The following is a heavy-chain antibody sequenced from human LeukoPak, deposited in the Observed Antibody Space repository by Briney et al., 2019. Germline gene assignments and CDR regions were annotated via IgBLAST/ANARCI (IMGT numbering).Heavy chain of an antibody. V-gene: IGHV3-48*01. J-gene: IGHJ6*02. CDR3: ARDWDYGMDV. CDR1: GFTXXSXS. Sequence: SLRLSCAASGFTXXSXSMNWVRQDRGKGVEWVSYISSSSSTIYYADSVKGRFTISRDNAKNSLYLQMNSLRAEDTAVYYCARDWDYGMDVWGQGTTVTVSS. D-gene: IGHD3-16*01. CDR2: ISSSSSTI.